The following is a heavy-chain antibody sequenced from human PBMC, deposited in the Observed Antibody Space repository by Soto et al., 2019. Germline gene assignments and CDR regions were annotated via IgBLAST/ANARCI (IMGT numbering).Heavy chain of an antibody. V-gene: IGHV1-69*06. Sequence: SVKVSCKASGGTVSSYAIICVRQAPGQGLEWMGVSIPILVTANYAQKFQGRVTITADKSTSTAYMELSSLRSEDTAVYYCAQPGIAATIADWGQGTMVTVSS. J-gene: IGHJ4*02. CDR3: AQPGIAATIAD. CDR2: SIPILVTA. CDR1: GGTVSSYA. D-gene: IGHD6-13*01.